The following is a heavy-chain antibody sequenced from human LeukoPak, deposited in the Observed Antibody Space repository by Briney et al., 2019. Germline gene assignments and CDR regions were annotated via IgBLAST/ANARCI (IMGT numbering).Heavy chain of an antibody. CDR3: ARGAYDISGYYYYYYYIDV. V-gene: IGHV3-11*04. Sequence: GSLRLSCAASGFTFSDYYMSWIRQAPGKGLEWVSYISSSGSTIYYADSVKGRFVISRDNAKNSLYLQVNDPGAEDTAVYYCARGAYDISGYYYYYYYIDVWGKGTTVTVSS. CDR1: GFTFSDYY. J-gene: IGHJ6*03. CDR2: ISSSGSTI. D-gene: IGHD3-22*01.